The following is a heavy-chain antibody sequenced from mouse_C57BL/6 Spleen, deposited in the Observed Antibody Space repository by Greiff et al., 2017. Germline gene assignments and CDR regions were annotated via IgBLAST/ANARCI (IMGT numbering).Heavy chain of an antibody. J-gene: IGHJ2*01. CDR1: GYTFTSYW. CDR2: IDPSDSET. D-gene: IGHD1-1*01. V-gene: IGHV1-52*01. CDR3: APGRYYGLDY. Sequence: QVHVKQPGAELVRPGSSVKLSCKASGYTFTSYWMHWVKQRPIQGLEWIGNIDPSDSETHYNQKFKDKATLTVDKSSSTAYMQLSSLTSDDSAVYYCAPGRYYGLDYWGQGTTLTVSS.